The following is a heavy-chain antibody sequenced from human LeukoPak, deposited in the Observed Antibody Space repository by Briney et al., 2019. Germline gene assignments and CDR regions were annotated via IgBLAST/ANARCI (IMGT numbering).Heavy chain of an antibody. J-gene: IGHJ4*02. CDR1: GYTFTGYY. V-gene: IGHV1-2*02. Sequence: ASVKVSCKTSGYTFTGYYIHWVRQAPGQGLEWMGWINPNNGDTNYAQKFQGRVTMTRDTSISTAYMELSRLRSDDTAVYYCARDLGYCTNGICYNIPYFDYWGQGTLVTVSS. CDR3: ARDLGYCTNGICYNIPYFDY. CDR2: INPNNGDT. D-gene: IGHD2-8*01.